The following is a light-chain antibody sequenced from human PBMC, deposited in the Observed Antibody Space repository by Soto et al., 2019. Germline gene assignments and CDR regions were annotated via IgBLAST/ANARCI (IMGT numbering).Light chain of an antibody. CDR3: QQSYSTPIT. CDR1: QSISSY. CDR2: AAS. J-gene: IGKJ5*01. V-gene: IGKV1-39*01. Sequence: DIQMTQSPSSLSASLGYRVTITFRASQSISSYLNWYQQKPGKAPKLLIYAASSLQSGVPSRFSGSGSGTDFTLTISSLQPEDFATYYCQQSYSTPITFGQGTRLEI.